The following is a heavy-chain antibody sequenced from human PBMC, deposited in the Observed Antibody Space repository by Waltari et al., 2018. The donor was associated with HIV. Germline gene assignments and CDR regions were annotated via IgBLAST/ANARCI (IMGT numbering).Heavy chain of an antibody. CDR3: TRLGSLRSGPSF. V-gene: IGHV4-39*01. D-gene: IGHD6-19*01. CDR1: GGSISSTTYY. Sequence: QLQLQESGPGLVKPSETLSLTCTVSGGSISSTTYYWGWIRQPPGKGLEWLGGIYYSGSTYDNPSLKSRVTISVDTSKNQFSLSLTSVTAADTALYYCTRLGSLRSGPSFWGQGTLVTVSS. J-gene: IGHJ4*02. CDR2: IYYSGST.